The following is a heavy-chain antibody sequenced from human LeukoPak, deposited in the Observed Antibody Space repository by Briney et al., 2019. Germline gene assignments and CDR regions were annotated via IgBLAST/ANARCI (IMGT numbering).Heavy chain of an antibody. CDR3: ARRLYDSSGYYFDY. D-gene: IGHD3-22*01. V-gene: IGHV5-51*01. CDR2: IYPGDSDT. Sequence: GESLKISCKGSGYSFSSYWIGWVRQTPGKGLEWMGIIYPGDSDTRYSPSFQGQVTISADKSISTAYLQWSSLEASDTAMYYCARRLYDSSGYYFDYWGQGTLVTVSS. J-gene: IGHJ4*02. CDR1: GYSFSSYW.